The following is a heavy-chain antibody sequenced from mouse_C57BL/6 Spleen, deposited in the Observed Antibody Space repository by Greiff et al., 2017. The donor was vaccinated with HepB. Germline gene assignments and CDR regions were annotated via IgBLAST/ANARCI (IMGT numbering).Heavy chain of an antibody. CDR3: ASSNYYGSSSYAMDY. J-gene: IGHJ4*01. CDR1: GYTFTSYW. Sequence: QVHVKQPGAELVKPGASVKMSCKASGYTFTSYWITWVKQRPGQGLEWIGDIYPGSGSTNYNEKFKSKATLTVDTSSSTAYMQLSSLTSEDSAVYYCASSNYYGSSSYAMDYWGQGTSVTVSS. D-gene: IGHD1-1*01. V-gene: IGHV1-55*01. CDR2: IYPGSGST.